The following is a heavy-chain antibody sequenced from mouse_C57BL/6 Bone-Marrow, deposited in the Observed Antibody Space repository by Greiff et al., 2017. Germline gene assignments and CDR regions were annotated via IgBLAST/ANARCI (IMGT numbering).Heavy chain of an antibody. V-gene: IGHV5-12*01. J-gene: IGHJ3*01. D-gene: IGHD2-3*01. CDR3: ARQRGYSWFAY. Sequence: EVKLMESGGGLVQPGGSLKLSCAASGFTFSDYYMYWVRQTPEKRLEWVAYISNGGGSTYYPDTVKGRFTISRDNAKNTLYLQMSRLKSEDTAMYYCARQRGYSWFAYWGQGTLVTVSA. CDR2: ISNGGGST. CDR1: GFTFSDYY.